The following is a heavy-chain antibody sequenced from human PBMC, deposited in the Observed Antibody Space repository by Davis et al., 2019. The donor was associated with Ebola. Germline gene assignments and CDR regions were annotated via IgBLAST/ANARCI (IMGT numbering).Heavy chain of an antibody. D-gene: IGHD6-6*01. CDR1: GFTFSSYS. V-gene: IGHV3-7*01. J-gene: IGHJ6*02. CDR2: IKTDGTEG. CDR3: ARSSIAARPGYYYGMDV. Sequence: GESLKISCAASGFTFSSYSMNWVRQAPGKGLEWVANIKTDGTEGYYADSVKGRFTISRDNAKNSLYLQMNSLRAEDTAVYYCARSSIAARPGYYYGMDVWGQGTTVTVSS.